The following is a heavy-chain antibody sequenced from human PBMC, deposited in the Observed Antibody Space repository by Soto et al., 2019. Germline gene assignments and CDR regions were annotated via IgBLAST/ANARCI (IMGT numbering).Heavy chain of an antibody. V-gene: IGHV4-30-2*01. Sequence: SETLSLTCGVAGGSISSGGYSWSWIRQPPGKGLEWIGYVYHSGSTYYNPSLKSRVTISVDRSKNQFSLKLSSVTAADTAVYYCARVPSSSTYFDYWGQGTLVTVSS. J-gene: IGHJ4*02. D-gene: IGHD6-6*01. CDR1: GGSISSGGYS. CDR2: VYHSGST. CDR3: ARVPSSSTYFDY.